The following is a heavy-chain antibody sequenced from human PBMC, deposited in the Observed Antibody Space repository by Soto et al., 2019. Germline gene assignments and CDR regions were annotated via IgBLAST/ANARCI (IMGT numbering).Heavy chain of an antibody. CDR2: IIPIFGTA. D-gene: IGHD3-10*01. J-gene: IGHJ6*04. Sequence: GASVNVSGKASGGTFGSYAISWVRQAPGQGLEWMGGIIPIFGTANYAQKFQGRVTITADESTSTAYMELSSLRSEDTAVYYCALRVMVRGAYSPLYYYYCMEVWGNGKTVTVSP. CDR1: GGTFGSYA. V-gene: IGHV1-69*13. CDR3: ALRVMVRGAYSPLYYYYCMEV.